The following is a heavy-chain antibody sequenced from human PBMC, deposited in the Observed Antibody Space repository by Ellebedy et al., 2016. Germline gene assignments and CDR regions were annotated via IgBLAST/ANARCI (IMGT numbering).Heavy chain of an antibody. J-gene: IGHJ6*02. Sequence: ASVKVSCKASGYTFTDYYIHWVRQAPGQGLEWMGWINPNSGGTRYAQKFQDCVTMTRDTSINTAYMELGRLRSDDTAVYYCAISSYYYYYGMDVWGQGTTVTVSS. CDR3: AISSYYYYYGMDV. D-gene: IGHD6-6*01. CDR1: GYTFTDYY. V-gene: IGHV1-2*04. CDR2: INPNSGGT.